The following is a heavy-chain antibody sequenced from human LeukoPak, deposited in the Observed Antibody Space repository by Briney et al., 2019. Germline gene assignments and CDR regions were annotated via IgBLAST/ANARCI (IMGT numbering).Heavy chain of an antibody. V-gene: IGHV3-66*03. CDR2: IYSDNT. J-gene: IGHJ4*02. CDR1: GFTVSSNS. Sequence: GGSLRLSCTVSGFTVSSNSMSWVRQAPGKGLEWVSFIYSDNTHYSDSVKGRFTISRDNSKNTLYLQMNSLRAEDTAVYYCAKVSGEQWLVSLPDYWGQGTLVTVSS. CDR3: AKVSGEQWLVSLPDY. D-gene: IGHD6-19*01.